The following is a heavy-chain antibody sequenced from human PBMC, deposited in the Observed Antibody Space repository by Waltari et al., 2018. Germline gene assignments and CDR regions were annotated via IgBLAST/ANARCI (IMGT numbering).Heavy chain of an antibody. Sequence: QVQLVQSGAEVKKPGSSVKVSCKASGGTFSSYATAGVRQAPGQGLEWMGGIIPIFGTANYAQKFQGRVTITADESTSTAYMELSSLRSEDTAVYYCARESTMMVADDAFDIWGQGTMVTVSS. V-gene: IGHV1-69*12. CDR3: ARESTMMVADDAFDI. CDR1: GGTFSSYA. CDR2: IIPIFGTA. D-gene: IGHD3-22*01. J-gene: IGHJ3*02.